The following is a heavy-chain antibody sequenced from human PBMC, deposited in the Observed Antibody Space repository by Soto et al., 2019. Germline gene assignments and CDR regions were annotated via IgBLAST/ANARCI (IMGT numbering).Heavy chain of an antibody. Sequence: EVQVVETGGGLIQPGGSLRLSCAASGFSVRTHYMSWVRQAPGKGLEWVSVFESGGSIYYADSVKGRFIISRDYAKNTVYLQMNSLRAEDTAVYYCARAGVTPDFFDFWGQGTLVTVSS. CDR1: GFSVRTHY. CDR3: ARAGVTPDFFDF. D-gene: IGHD2-21*02. V-gene: IGHV3-53*02. CDR2: FESGGSI. J-gene: IGHJ4*02.